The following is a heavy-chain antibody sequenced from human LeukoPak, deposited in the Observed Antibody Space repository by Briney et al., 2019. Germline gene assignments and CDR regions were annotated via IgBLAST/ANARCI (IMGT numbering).Heavy chain of an antibody. D-gene: IGHD3-22*01. J-gene: IGHJ4*02. CDR2: INPNSGGT. V-gene: IGHV1-2*02. CDR3: ARIKYYYDSSGYYYVGPFDY. Sequence: ASEKVSCKASGYTFTGYYMHWVRQAPGQGLEWMGWINPNSGGTNYAQKFQGRVTMTRDTSISTAYMELSRLRSDDTAVYYCARIKYYYDSSGYYYVGPFDYWGQGTLVTVSS. CDR1: GYTFTGYY.